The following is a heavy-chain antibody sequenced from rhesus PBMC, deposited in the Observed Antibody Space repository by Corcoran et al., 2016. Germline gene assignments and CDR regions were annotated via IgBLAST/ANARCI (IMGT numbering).Heavy chain of an antibody. J-gene: IGHJ4*01. CDR2: IRNGGGST. CDR3: ARDGFDSKGTYYFDY. CDR1: GFSFSDYS. Sequence: EVQLVESGGGLATPGGSLRLSCAASGFSFSDYSLYWVRQARGTGLEWVSRIRNGGGSTWYADSVKGRFTSSRENAKNTLYLQRDSLRAEDTAVYYCARDGFDSKGTYYFDYWGQGVLVTVSS. V-gene: IGHV3-59*01. D-gene: IGHD4-23*01.